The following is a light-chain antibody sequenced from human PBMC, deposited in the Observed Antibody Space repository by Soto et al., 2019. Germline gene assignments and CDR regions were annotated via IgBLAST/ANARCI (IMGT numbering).Light chain of an antibody. CDR3: QQRSNWPPWYT. CDR2: DAS. Sequence: EIVLTQSPASLSLSPGERATLSCRASQCVSSYVAWYQQKPGQAPRLLSYDASNRATGIPDRFSGSGSGTDFTLTISSLEPEDFAVYYCQQRSNWPPWYTFGQGTKLEIK. V-gene: IGKV3-11*01. CDR1: QCVSSY. J-gene: IGKJ2*01.